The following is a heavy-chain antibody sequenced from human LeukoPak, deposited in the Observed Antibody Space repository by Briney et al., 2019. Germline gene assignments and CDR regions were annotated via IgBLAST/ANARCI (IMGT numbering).Heavy chain of an antibody. Sequence: SQTLSLTCAVYGDSVSSKSGAWNWIRQSPPRGLEWLGRTYYRSKWYNDYAESMEGRMTISQDTSKNQYSLHLNSVTPDDTAVYYCARDLGTTGWHTFDYWGQGTLVTVSS. D-gene: IGHD6-19*01. CDR2: TYYRSKWYN. J-gene: IGHJ4*02. CDR1: GDSVSSKSGA. CDR3: ARDLGTTGWHTFDY. V-gene: IGHV6-1*01.